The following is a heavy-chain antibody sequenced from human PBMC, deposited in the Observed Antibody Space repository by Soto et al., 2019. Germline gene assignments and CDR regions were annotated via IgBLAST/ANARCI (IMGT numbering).Heavy chain of an antibody. CDR1: GGTFSSYA. V-gene: IGHV1-69*01. Sequence: QVQLVQSGAEVKKPGSSVKVSCTASGGTFSSYAISWVRQAPGQGLEWMGGIIPMFGTANYAQKFQGRVTITADESTSTAYMELSSLRSEHTAVYYCARYDFWSGYGGYYYYGMDVWGQGTTVTVSS. CDR3: ARYDFWSGYGGYYYYGMDV. D-gene: IGHD3-3*01. CDR2: IIPMFGTA. J-gene: IGHJ6*02.